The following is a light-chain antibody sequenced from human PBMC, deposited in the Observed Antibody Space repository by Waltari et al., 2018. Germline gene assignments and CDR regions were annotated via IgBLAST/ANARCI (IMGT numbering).Light chain of an antibody. CDR3: QQSFGTPYT. Sequence: DIQMTQSPSSLSASVGDRVTITCRASQSSRSYLNWYQQKPGKAPKGLIYAASSLQSGVPSRFSESGSETDFSLTISSLQPEDFATYYCQQSFGTPYTFGQGTKLEI. CDR1: QSSRSY. J-gene: IGKJ2*01. CDR2: AAS. V-gene: IGKV1-39*01.